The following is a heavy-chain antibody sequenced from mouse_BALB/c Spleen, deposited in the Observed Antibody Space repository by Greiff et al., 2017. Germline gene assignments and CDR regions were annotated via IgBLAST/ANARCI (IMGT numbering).Heavy chain of an antibody. CDR1: GYTFTSYV. J-gene: IGHJ4*01. Sequence: EVKLQESGPELVKPGASVKMSCKASGYTFTSYVMHWVKQKPGQGLEWIGYINPYNDGTKYNEKFKGKATLTSDKSSSTAYMELSSLTSEDSAVYYCAREGYDDSFYAMDYWGQGTSVTVSA. D-gene: IGHD2-2*01. CDR3: AREGYDDSFYAMDY. CDR2: INPYNDGT. V-gene: IGHV1-14*01.